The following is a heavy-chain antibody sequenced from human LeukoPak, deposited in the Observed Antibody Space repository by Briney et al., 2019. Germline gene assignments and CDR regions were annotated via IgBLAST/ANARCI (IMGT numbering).Heavy chain of an antibody. CDR2: IKQDGSEK. D-gene: IGHD6-13*01. CDR3: ARGGPAAGRFDY. J-gene: IGHJ4*02. V-gene: IGHV3-7*01. CDR1: GCTFSSYW. Sequence: GGSLRLSCAASGCTFSSYWMSWVRQAPGKGLEWVANIKQDGSEKYYVDSVKGRFTISRDNSKNTLYLQMNSLRAEDTAVYYCARGGPAAGRFDYWGQGTLVTVSS.